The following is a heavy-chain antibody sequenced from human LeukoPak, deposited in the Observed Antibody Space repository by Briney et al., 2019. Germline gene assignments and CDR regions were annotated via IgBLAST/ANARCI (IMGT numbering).Heavy chain of an antibody. Sequence: SETLSLTCTVSGGSISSSSYYWGWIRQPPGKGLEWIGSIHYSGSTYYNPSLKSRVTISVDTSKNQFSLKLSSVTAADTAVYYCARNYGSGNYYWYWGQGTLVTVSS. CDR2: IHYSGST. J-gene: IGHJ4*02. CDR3: ARNYGSGNYYWY. V-gene: IGHV4-39*07. CDR1: GGSISSSSYY. D-gene: IGHD3-10*01.